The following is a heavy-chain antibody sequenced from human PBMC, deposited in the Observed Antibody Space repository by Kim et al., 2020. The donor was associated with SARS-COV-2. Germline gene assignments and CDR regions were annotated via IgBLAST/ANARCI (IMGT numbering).Heavy chain of an antibody. V-gene: IGHV4-59*01. J-gene: IGHJ6*02. CDR3: ARDSSCGSSTSCYLYGMDV. D-gene: IGHD2-2*01. Sequence: SRVTISVDTSKNQFALKLSSVTAADTAVYYCARDSSCGSSTSCYLYGMDVWGQGTTVTVSS.